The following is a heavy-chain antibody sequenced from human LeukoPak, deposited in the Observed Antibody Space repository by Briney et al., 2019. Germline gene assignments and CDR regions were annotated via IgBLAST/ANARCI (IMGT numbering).Heavy chain of an antibody. J-gene: IGHJ5*02. D-gene: IGHD2-2*01. CDR3: AKSGYCSSTSCYVLDWFDP. CDR1: GFTFSSYA. V-gene: IGHV3-23*01. CDR2: ISGSGGST. Sequence: GGSLRLSCAASGFTFSSYAMSWVRQAPGKGLEWVTAISGSGGSTYYADSVKGRFTISRDNSKNTLYLQMNSLRAEDTAVYYCAKSGYCSSTSCYVLDWFDPWGQGTLVTVSS.